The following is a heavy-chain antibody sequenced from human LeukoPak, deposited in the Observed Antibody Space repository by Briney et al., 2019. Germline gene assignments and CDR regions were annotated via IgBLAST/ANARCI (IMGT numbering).Heavy chain of an antibody. D-gene: IGHD4-11*01. J-gene: IGHJ4*02. V-gene: IGHV4-30-2*01. CDR2: IYHSGST. CDR1: GGSITSGGYS. CDR3: ARADSNYFFDY. Sequence: SETLSLTCAVSGGSITSGGYSWSWIRQPPGKGLEWIGYIYHSGSTYYNPSHKSRVTISVDRSKNQFSLKLSSVTAADTAVYYCARADSNYFFDYWGQGTLVTVSS.